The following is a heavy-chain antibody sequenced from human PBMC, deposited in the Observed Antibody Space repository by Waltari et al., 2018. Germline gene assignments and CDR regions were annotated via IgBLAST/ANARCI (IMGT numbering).Heavy chain of an antibody. J-gene: IGHJ6*02. V-gene: IGHV1-8*01. CDR3: ARGSPRKGLDV. Sequence: QVQLVQSGAEVKKPGASVKVSCKASGYTLVHYNIYWGRQASGQGLEWMGWVNPHSGNTDYAQDCQGRVTLTTTTSISTAYMELSSLTSEDTAVYYCARGSPRKGLDVWGHGTTVTVSS. CDR1: GYTLVHYN. CDR2: VNPHSGNT.